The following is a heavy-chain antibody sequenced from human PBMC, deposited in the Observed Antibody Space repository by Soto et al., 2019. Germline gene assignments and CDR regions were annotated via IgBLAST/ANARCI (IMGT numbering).Heavy chain of an antibody. CDR1: GGSISSGGYY. Sequence: QVQLQESGPGLVKPSQTLSLTCAVSGGSISSGGYYWSWIRQHPGKGLEWIGYIYYIGSTYYNPSLKSRVTISVDTSKNQFSLKLSSVTAADTAVYYCARDLPFGDYYGMDVWGQGTTVTVSS. V-gene: IGHV4-31*11. D-gene: IGHD3-10*01. CDR3: ARDLPFGDYYGMDV. CDR2: IYYIGST. J-gene: IGHJ6*02.